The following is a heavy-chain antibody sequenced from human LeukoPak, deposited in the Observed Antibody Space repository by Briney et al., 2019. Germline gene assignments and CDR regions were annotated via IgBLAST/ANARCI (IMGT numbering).Heavy chain of an antibody. CDR1: GGSFSGYY. CDR3: ARAGYCSGGSCYSGRLDY. Sequence: PSETLSLTCAVYGGSFSGYYWCWIRQPSGKGLEWIGEISHTGSTNYNPSLKSRVTISVDTSKNQFSLKLSSVTAADTAVYYCARAGYCSGGSCYSGRLDYWGQGTLVTVSS. CDR2: ISHTGST. J-gene: IGHJ4*02. D-gene: IGHD2-15*01. V-gene: IGHV4-34*01.